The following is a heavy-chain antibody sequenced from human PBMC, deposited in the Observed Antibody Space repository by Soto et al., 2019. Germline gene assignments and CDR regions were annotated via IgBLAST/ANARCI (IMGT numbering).Heavy chain of an antibody. CDR2: ISSSSSYI. V-gene: IGHV3-21*01. CDR1: GFTFSSYS. D-gene: IGHD4-17*01. J-gene: IGHJ4*02. Sequence: EVQLVESGGGLVKPGGSLRLSCAASGFTFSSYSMNWVRQAPGKGLEWVSSISSSSSYIYYADSVKGRFTISRENAKNSLYLQMNSLRAEDTAVYYCASHYVERKHDWGQGTLVTVSS. CDR3: ASHYVERKHD.